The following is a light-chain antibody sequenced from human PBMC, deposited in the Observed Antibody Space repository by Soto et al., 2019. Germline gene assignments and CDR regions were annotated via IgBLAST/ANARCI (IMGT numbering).Light chain of an antibody. V-gene: IGKV3D-20*02. CDR3: QQRKNWQVT. CDR1: QSVSSSY. Sequence: PGEILPPSCIASQSVSSSYLTWYQQKPGQAPRLLIYGASTRATGIPARFSGSGSGTDFTLTISILEPEDFAVYYCQQRKNWQVTFGQGTRLEI. CDR2: GAS. J-gene: IGKJ5*01.